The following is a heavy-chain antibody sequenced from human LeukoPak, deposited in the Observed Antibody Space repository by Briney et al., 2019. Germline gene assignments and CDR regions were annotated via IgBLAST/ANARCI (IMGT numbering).Heavy chain of an antibody. CDR2: LDWAGIST. V-gene: IGHV3-20*04. CDR3: ARELYSGSYSSFDY. CDR1: GFTFDNYG. J-gene: IGHJ4*02. Sequence: PGGSLRLSCAASGFTFDNYGMNWVRQAPGKGLEWVSGLDWAGISTGYADSVKGRFTISRDNAKNSLYLQVNSLRAEDTAFYYCARELYSGSYSSFDYWGQGTLVTVSS. D-gene: IGHD1-26*01.